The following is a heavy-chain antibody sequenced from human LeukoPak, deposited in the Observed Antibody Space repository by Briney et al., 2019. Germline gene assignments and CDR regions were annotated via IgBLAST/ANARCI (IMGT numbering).Heavy chain of an antibody. CDR1: GLTFSSYA. CDR2: ISGGGGST. D-gene: IGHD3-9*01. Sequence: PGGSLRLSCAASGLTFSSYAMSWVRQAPGKGLEWVSGISGGGGSTYYADSVKGRFTISRDDAKNSLYLQMNSLRVEDTAIYYCTTLNFHDTWGQGTLVTVSS. V-gene: IGHV3-23*01. J-gene: IGHJ5*02. CDR3: TTLNFHDT.